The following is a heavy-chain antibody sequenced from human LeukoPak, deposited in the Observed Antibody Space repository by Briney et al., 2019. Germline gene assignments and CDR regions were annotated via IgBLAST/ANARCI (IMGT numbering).Heavy chain of an antibody. CDR3: AKSTGLAVAGTPFDY. CDR2: ISSSSSYI. CDR1: GFTFSSYS. D-gene: IGHD6-19*01. Sequence: GGSLRLSCAASGFTFSSYSMNWVRQAPGKGLEWVSSISSSSSYIYYADSVKGRFTISRDNAKNSLYLQMNSLRAEDTALYYCAKSTGLAVAGTPFDYWGQGTLVTVSS. J-gene: IGHJ4*02. V-gene: IGHV3-21*04.